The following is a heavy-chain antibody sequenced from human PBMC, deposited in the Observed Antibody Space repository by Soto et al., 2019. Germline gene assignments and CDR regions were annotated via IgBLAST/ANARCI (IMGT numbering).Heavy chain of an antibody. V-gene: IGHV1-2*02. CDR2: INPNSGGT. D-gene: IGHD1-26*01. CDR3: AREVIRILVRGSATGYFDY. CDR1: GYTFTGYY. J-gene: IGHJ4*02. Sequence: ASVKVSFKASGYTFTGYYMHWVRQAPGQGLEWMGWINPNSGGTNYAQKFQGRVTITADTSMSTAYMELSSLRSEDTAVYYCAREVIRILVRGSATGYFDYWCQGTLVTVSS.